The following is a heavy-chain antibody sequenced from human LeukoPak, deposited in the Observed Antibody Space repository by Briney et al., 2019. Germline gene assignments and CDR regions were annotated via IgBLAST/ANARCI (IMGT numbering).Heavy chain of an antibody. D-gene: IGHD6-13*01. Sequence: GGSLRLSCAASGFTFSRFAMGWVGQAPGKGLEWVSAISGSGDGTHYGDSVKGRFTISRDNSKSTLYLQMISLRAEDTAVYFCAQDVGSSLYYFNYWGQGTLVTVSS. CDR1: GFTFSRFA. CDR2: ISGSGDGT. J-gene: IGHJ4*02. CDR3: AQDVGSSLYYFNY. V-gene: IGHV3-23*01.